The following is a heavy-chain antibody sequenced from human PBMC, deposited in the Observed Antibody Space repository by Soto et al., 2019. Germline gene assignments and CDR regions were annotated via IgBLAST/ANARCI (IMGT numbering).Heavy chain of an antibody. D-gene: IGHD3-10*01. CDR1: GGYISSGDYY. V-gene: IGHV4-30-4*01. J-gene: IGHJ6*02. CDR3: ARETSMVRGVIKAPYYYYGMDV. CDR2: IYYSGST. Sequence: PSETLSLTCTVSGGYISSGDYYWSWIRQPPGKGLEWIGYIYYSGSTYYNPSLKSRVTISVDTSKNQFSLKLSSVTAADTAVYYCARETSMVRGVIKAPYYYYGMDVWGQGTTVTVSS.